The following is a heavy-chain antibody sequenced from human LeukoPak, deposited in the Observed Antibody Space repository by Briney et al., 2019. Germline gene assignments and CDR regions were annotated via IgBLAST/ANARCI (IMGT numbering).Heavy chain of an antibody. V-gene: IGHV5-51*01. CDR1: GYSFTSYW. Sequence: GESLKISCMGSGYSFTSYWIGWVRQMPGKGLEWMGIIYPGDSDTRYSPSFQGQVTISADKSISTAYLQWSSLKASDTAMYYCARQNANYYYYMDVWGKGTTVTVSS. CDR3: ARQNANYYYYMDV. CDR2: IYPGDSDT. J-gene: IGHJ6*03.